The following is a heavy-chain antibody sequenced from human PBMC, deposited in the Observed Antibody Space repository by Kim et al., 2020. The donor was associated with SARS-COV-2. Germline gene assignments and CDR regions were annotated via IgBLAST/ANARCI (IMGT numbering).Heavy chain of an antibody. CDR3: ARDQRLYSRGALDY. D-gene: IGHD6-13*01. J-gene: IGHJ4*02. Sequence: SPSFQGQVTISADKSISTAYLQWSSLKASDTAMYYCARDQRLYSRGALDYWGQGTLVTVSS. V-gene: IGHV5-51*01.